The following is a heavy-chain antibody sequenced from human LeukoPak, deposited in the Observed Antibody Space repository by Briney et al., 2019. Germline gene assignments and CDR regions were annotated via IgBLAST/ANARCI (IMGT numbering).Heavy chain of an antibody. Sequence: GGSLRLSCAASGFTFSDYYMSWLRQAPGKGLEWVSYISSSGSTIYYADSVKGRFTISRDNAKNSLYLQMNSLRAEDTAVYYCARDLLLWFGELDMGGWFDPWGQGTLVTVSS. D-gene: IGHD3-10*01. CDR1: GFTFSDYY. V-gene: IGHV3-11*04. J-gene: IGHJ5*02. CDR3: ARDLLLWFGELDMGGWFDP. CDR2: ISSSGSTI.